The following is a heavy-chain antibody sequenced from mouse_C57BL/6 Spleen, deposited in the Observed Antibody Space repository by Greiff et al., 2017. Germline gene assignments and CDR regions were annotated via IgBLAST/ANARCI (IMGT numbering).Heavy chain of an antibody. J-gene: IGHJ3*01. CDR3: AGGYDDDAFAY. V-gene: IGHV1-15*01. D-gene: IGHD2-4*01. CDR2: IDPETGGT. Sequence: QVQLQQSGAELVRPGASVTLSCKASGYTFTDYEMHWVKQTPVHGLEWIGAIDPETGGTAYNQKFKGKAILTADKSSSTAYMELRSLTSEDSAVYYCAGGYDDDAFAYWGQGTLVTVSA. CDR1: GYTFTDYE.